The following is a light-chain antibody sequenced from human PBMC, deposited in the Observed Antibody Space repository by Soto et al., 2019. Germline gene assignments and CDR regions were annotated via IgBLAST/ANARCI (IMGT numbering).Light chain of an antibody. V-gene: IGKV1-39*01. CDR2: AAS. J-gene: IGKJ2*01. CDR1: ESVSKY. CDR3: QQSYSAPQYT. Sequence: DIQMTQSPTSLAASVGDRVTITCRASESVSKYVNWYQQKPGKAPNLLIYAASSLHIGVPSRFSGSGSGTDFTLNINSLQPEDFATYYCQQSYSAPQYTFGQGTKLEIK.